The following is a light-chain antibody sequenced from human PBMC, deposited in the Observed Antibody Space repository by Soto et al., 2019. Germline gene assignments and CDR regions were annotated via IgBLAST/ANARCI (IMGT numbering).Light chain of an antibody. Sequence: EIVLTQSPATLSLSPGERATLSCRASQSVSSYLAWYQQKPGQAPRLLIYDASNRATGIPARFSGSGSGTDFTLNISSLEPEDFAVYYCQQRSNWPLVNFGPRTKVDIK. J-gene: IGKJ3*01. CDR2: DAS. CDR1: QSVSSY. V-gene: IGKV3-11*01. CDR3: QQRSNWPLVN.